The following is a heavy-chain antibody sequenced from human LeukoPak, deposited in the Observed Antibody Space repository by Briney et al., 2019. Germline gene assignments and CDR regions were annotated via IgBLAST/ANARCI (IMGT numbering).Heavy chain of an antibody. CDR1: GGTFSSYA. D-gene: IGHD3-16*01. CDR3: ARDLGPGRAFDI. J-gene: IGHJ3*02. V-gene: IGHV1-69*13. Sequence: GASVKVSCKASGGTFSSYAISWARQAPGQGLEWMGGIIPIFGTANYAQKFQGRVTITADESTSTAYMELSSLRSEDTAVYYCARDLGPGRAFDIWGQGTMVTVSS. CDR2: IIPIFGTA.